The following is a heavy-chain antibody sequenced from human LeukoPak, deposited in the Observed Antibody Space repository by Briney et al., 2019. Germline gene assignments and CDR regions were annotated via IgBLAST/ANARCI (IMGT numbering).Heavy chain of an antibody. CDR1: GFTVSINY. J-gene: IGHJ4*02. Sequence: VGSLRLSCAASGFTVSINYISWVRQAPGKGLESVSAISGSVGSTYYADSVKVRFTISRDNPKTTLYLQINSLRAEDTAVYYCAKVPDSGSSSICFDYWGQRTLVTVSS. D-gene: IGHD1-26*01. CDR3: AKVPDSGSSSICFDY. CDR2: ISGSVGST. V-gene: IGHV3-23*01.